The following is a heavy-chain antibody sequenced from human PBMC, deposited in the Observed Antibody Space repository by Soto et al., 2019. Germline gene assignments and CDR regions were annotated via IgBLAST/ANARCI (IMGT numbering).Heavy chain of an antibody. CDR2: IYSGGST. D-gene: IGHD6-13*01. Sequence: GGSLRLSCAASGFTVSSNYMSWVRQAPGKGLEWVSVIYSGGSTYYADSVKGRFTISRDNSKNTLYLQMNSLRAEDTAVYYCARGRVAAAGDFDYWGQGTLVTVSS. V-gene: IGHV3-53*01. CDR1: GFTVSSNY. J-gene: IGHJ4*02. CDR3: ARGRVAAAGDFDY.